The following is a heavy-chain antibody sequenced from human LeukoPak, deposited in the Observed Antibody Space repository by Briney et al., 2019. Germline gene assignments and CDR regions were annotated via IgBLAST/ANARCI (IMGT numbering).Heavy chain of an antibody. V-gene: IGHV4-31*03. CDR1: GGSISSGDYY. J-gene: IGHJ3*02. CDR3: ARDLLYYDTSAYYPPGAFDI. D-gene: IGHD3-22*01. Sequence: PSQTLPLTCTVSGGSISSGDYYWNWIRQHPGKGLEWIGYIYYSRSTYYNPSLKSRVTISVDTSKNQFSLKLSSVTAADTAVYYCARDLLYYDTSAYYPPGAFDIWGQGTMVSFSS. CDR2: IYYSRST.